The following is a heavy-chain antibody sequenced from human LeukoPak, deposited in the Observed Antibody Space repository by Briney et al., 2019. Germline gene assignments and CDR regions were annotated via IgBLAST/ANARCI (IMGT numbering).Heavy chain of an antibody. CDR1: GGTFSSYA. D-gene: IGHD3-3*01. CDR3: ATLGYDFWSGYYIWFDP. V-gene: IGHV1-69*13. CDR2: IIPILGTA. J-gene: IGHJ5*02. Sequence: SVKVSCKASGGTFSSYAISWVRQAPGQGLEWMGGIIPILGTANYAQKFQGRVTITADESTSTAYMELSSLRSEDTAVYYCATLGYDFWSGYYIWFDPWGQGTLVTVSS.